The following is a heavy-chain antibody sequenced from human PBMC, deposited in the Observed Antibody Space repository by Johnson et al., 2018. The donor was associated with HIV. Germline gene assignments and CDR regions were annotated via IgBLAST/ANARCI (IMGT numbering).Heavy chain of an antibody. D-gene: IGHD6-6*01. Sequence: QVQLVESGGGVVQPGGSLRLSFTASGFTFSYYGMHWVRQAPGKGLEWVALIRYDGSHKYYADSVRGRFTISRDNSKNTLFLQMHSLRSEDTAVYYCARDRAILAARPAGAFDVWGPGTMVTVSS. V-gene: IGHV3-30*02. CDR2: IRYDGSHK. J-gene: IGHJ3*01. CDR3: ARDRAILAARPAGAFDV. CDR1: GFTFSYYG.